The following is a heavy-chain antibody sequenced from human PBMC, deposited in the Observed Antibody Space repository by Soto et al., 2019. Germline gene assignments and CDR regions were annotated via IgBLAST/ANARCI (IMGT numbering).Heavy chain of an antibody. J-gene: IGHJ5*02. CDR2: IIPIFGTA. CDR3: ARMEYYYGSGQEVIAGYNWFDP. Sequence: QVQLVQSGAEVKKPGSSVKVSCKASGGTFSSYAISWVRQAPGQGLEWMGEIIPIFGTANYAQKFQGRVTITADESTSTAYMELSSLRSEDTAVYYCARMEYYYGSGQEVIAGYNWFDPWGQGTLVTVSS. CDR1: GGTFSSYA. V-gene: IGHV1-69*01. D-gene: IGHD3-10*01.